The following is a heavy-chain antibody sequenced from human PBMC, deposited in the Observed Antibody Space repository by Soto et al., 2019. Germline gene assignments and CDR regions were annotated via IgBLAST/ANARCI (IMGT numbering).Heavy chain of an antibody. V-gene: IGHV3-15*01. CDR3: PTAQGDSSGYYYDY. J-gene: IGHJ4*02. CDR2: IKSKTDGGTT. CDR1: GFTFSNAW. D-gene: IGHD3-22*01. Sequence: GGSLRLSCAASGFTFSNAWMSWVRQAPGKGLEWVGRIKSKTDGGTTDYAAPVKGRFTISRDDSKNTLYLQMNSLKTEDTAVYYCPTAQGDSSGYYYDYWGQGTLVTVSS.